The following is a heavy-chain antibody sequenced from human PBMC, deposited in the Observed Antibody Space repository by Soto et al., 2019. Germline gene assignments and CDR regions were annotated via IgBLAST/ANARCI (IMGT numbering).Heavy chain of an antibody. CDR3: ARYCSSTSCYARHYYYMDV. Sequence: ASVNVSCKASGYTFTSYGISWVRQAPGQGLEWMGWISAYNGNTNYAQKLQGRVTMTTDTSTSTAYMELRSLRSDDTAVYYCARYCSSTSCYARHYYYMDVWGKGTTVTV. CDR2: ISAYNGNT. D-gene: IGHD2-2*01. CDR1: GYTFTSYG. J-gene: IGHJ6*03. V-gene: IGHV1-18*01.